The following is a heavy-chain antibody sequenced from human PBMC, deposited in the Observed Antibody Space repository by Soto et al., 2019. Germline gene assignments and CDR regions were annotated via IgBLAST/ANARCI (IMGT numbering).Heavy chain of an antibody. V-gene: IGHV1-58*01. CDR3: ARECVAPYYYYCMDV. D-gene: IGHD3-3*01. J-gene: IGHJ6*02. CDR2: IVVGSGNT. CDR1: GFTFSSSA. Sequence: GASVKVSCKASGFTFSSSAVQWVRQARGQRLEWMGWIVVGSGNTNYAQKFQERVTITRDMSTSTAYMELRSLRSDDTAVYYCARECVAPYYYYCMDVWGQGTPVTVSS.